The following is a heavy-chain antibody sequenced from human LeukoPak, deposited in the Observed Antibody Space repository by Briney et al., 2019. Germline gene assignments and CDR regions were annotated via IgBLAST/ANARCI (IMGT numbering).Heavy chain of an antibody. CDR3: ARGGYYYDSCGYYYQSVY. D-gene: IGHD3-22*01. CDR1: GVSISGYY. Sequence: SETLSLTCTVSGVSISGYYWSWIRQPPGKGLEWIGYIHNSGSTNYNPSLKSRVTISVDTSKNQFSLKLSSVTAADTAVYYCARGGYYYDSCGYYYQSVYWGQGTLVTVSS. V-gene: IGHV4-59*12. J-gene: IGHJ4*02. CDR2: IHNSGST.